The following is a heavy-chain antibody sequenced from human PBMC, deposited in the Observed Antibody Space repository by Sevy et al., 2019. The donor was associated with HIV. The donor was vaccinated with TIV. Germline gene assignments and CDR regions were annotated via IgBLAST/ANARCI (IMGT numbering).Heavy chain of an antibody. V-gene: IGHV3-21*01. CDR3: ARDRDDSGSSGGYGMDV. D-gene: IGHD3-10*01. Sequence: GGSLRLSCVASGLTFSSYSMKWVRQAPGKGLEWVSSISSSSSYIYYADSVKGRFTISRDNAKKSLYLQVNSLRAEDTAVYYCARDRDDSGSSGGYGMDVWGQGTTVTVSS. J-gene: IGHJ6*02. CDR2: ISSSSSYI. CDR1: GLTFSSYS.